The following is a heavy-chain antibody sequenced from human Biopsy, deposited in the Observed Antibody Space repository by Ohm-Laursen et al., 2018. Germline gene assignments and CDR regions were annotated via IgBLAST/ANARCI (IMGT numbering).Heavy chain of an antibody. J-gene: IGHJ4*02. CDR1: GYSISSDYR. Sequence: GTLSLTCAVSGYSISSDYRWGWIRQAPGKTLEWLGNIFKDGNTHYNPSLRSRPIISIDTSKNQFSLMMTSVSGADTAVYFCAGVGSGWAPFDKWGPGTLVTVSS. CDR3: AGVGSGWAPFDK. D-gene: IGHD6-19*01. CDR2: IFKDGNT. V-gene: IGHV4-38-2*01.